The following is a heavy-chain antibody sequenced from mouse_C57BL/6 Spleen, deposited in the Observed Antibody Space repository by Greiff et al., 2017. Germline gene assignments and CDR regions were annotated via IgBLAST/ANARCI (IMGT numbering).Heavy chain of an antibody. J-gene: IGHJ3*01. V-gene: IGHV1-7*01. CDR2: INPSSGYT. CDR3: ASYYGSSRFAY. D-gene: IGHD1-1*01. CDR1: GYTFTSYW. Sequence: VHLVESGAELAKPGASVKLSCKASGYTFTSYWMHWVKQRPGQGLEWIGYINPSSGYTKYNQKFKDKATLTADKSSSTAYMQLSSLAYEDAAVYYCASYYGSSRFAYWGQGTLVTVSA.